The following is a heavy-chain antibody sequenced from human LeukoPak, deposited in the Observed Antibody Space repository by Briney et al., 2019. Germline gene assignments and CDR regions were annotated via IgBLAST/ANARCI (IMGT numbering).Heavy chain of an antibody. CDR3: AKVGVSMVGYCSSTSCYPFDY. D-gene: IGHD2-2*03. Sequence: GGSLRLSCAASGFTFSTYGMHWVRQAPGKGLEWVAFIRYDGSNKYYADSVKGRFTISRDNSKNTLYLQMNSLRAEDTAVYYCAKVGVSMVGYCSSTSCYPFDYWGQGTLVTVSS. V-gene: IGHV3-30*02. CDR1: GFTFSTYG. J-gene: IGHJ4*02. CDR2: IRYDGSNK.